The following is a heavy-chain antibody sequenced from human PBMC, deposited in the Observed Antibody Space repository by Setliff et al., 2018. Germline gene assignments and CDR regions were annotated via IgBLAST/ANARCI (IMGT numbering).Heavy chain of an antibody. V-gene: IGHV1-3*01. Sequence: ASVKVSCKASGYTFTSYAMHWVRQAPGQRLEWMGWINAGNGNTKYSQKFQGRVTITRDTSASTAYMELSSLRSEDTAVYYCAREFTRYYNFWSAHRYYMDVWGKGTTVTFSS. CDR2: INAGNGNT. D-gene: IGHD3-3*01. CDR3: AREFTRYYNFWSAHRYYMDV. J-gene: IGHJ6*03. CDR1: GYTFTSYA.